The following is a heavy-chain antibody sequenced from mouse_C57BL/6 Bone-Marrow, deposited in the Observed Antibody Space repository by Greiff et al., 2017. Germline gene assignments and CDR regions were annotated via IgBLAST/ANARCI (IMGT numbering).Heavy chain of an antibody. J-gene: IGHJ2*01. CDR1: GYTFTSYW. CDR3: ARSGQLGRSFDY. D-gene: IGHD4-1*02. Sequence: VQLQQPGAELVKPGASVKMSCKASGYTFTSYWITWVKQRPGQGLEWIGDIYPTSGRTNYNEKFKSKAILTVDTSSNTAYMQLSSLSSEDSAFFYCARSGQLGRSFDYGGRGNAITVTA. V-gene: IGHV1-55*01. CDR2: IYPTSGRT.